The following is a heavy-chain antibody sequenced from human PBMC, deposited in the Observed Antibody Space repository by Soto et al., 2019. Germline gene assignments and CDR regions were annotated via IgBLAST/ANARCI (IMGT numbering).Heavy chain of an antibody. CDR1: GGSISSSSYY. D-gene: IGHD3-9*01. CDR3: ARSGRQLGFDWLPRNLYFDY. V-gene: IGHV4-39*01. J-gene: IGHJ4*02. CDR2: IYYSGST. Sequence: SETLSLTCTVSGGSISSSSYYWGWIRQPPGKGLEWIGSIYYSGSTYYNPSLKSRVTISVDTSKNQFSLKLSSVTAADTAVYYCARSGRQLGFDWLPRNLYFDYRGQGTLVTVSS.